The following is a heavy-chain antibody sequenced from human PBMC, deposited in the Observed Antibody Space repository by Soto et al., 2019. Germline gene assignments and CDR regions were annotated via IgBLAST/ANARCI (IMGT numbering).Heavy chain of an antibody. V-gene: IGHV1-2*04. D-gene: IGHD3-3*01. J-gene: IGHJ5*02. Sequence: ASVKVSCKASGYTFTGYYMHWVRQAPGQGLEWMGWINPNSGGTNYAQKFQGWVTMTRDTSISTAYMELSRLRSDDTAVYYCGREAWYYVFGSGYYPGGDCFDPRGQEPLFT. CDR1: GYTFTGYY. CDR3: GREAWYYVFGSGYYPGGDCFDP. CDR2: INPNSGGT.